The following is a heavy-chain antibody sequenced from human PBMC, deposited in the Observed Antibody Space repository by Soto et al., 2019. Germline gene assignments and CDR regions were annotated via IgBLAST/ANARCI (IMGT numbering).Heavy chain of an antibody. CDR1: GFTFSSYG. V-gene: IGHV3-30*18. CDR3: AKDRRYYYGSGSYYDY. J-gene: IGHJ4*02. Sequence: QVQLVESGGGVVQPGRSLRLSCAASGFTFSSYGMHWVRQAPGKGLEWVAVISYDGSNKYYADSVKGRFTISRDNSKNTLYLQMNSLRAEDTAVYYCAKDRRYYYGSGSYYDYWGQGTLVTVSA. D-gene: IGHD3-10*01. CDR2: ISYDGSNK.